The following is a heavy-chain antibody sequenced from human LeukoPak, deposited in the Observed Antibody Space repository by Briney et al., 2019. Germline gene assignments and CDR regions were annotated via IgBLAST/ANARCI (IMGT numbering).Heavy chain of an antibody. D-gene: IGHD5-18*01. CDR3: AKDRYSYAFEYSDS. CDR2: ILNDGSKK. Sequence: GGSLRLSCAASGFTFSSYGMHWVRQAPGKGLDWVAVILNDGSKKYYADSVKGRFTISRDNSKNTLSLQVSSLRTEDTAVYYCAKDRYSYAFEYSDSWGQGTLVTVSS. J-gene: IGHJ4*02. CDR1: GFTFSSYG. V-gene: IGHV3-30*18.